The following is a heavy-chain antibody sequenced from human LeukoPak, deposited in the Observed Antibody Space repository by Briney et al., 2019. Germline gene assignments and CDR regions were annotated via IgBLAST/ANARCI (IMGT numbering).Heavy chain of an antibody. CDR3: ARDRVTMVRGVIIFYAVDV. Sequence: PSETLSLTCTVSGGSVSSGSYYWSWIRQPPGKGLEWIGYIYYSGSTNYNPSLKSRVTISVDTSKNQFSLKLSSVTAADTAVYYCARDRVTMVRGVIIFYAVDVWGKGTTVTVSS. CDR2: IYYSGST. V-gene: IGHV4-61*01. J-gene: IGHJ6*04. D-gene: IGHD3-10*01. CDR1: GGSVSSGSYY.